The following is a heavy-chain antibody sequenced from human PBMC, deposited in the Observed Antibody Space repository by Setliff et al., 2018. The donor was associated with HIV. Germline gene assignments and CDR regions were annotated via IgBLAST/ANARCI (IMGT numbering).Heavy chain of an antibody. Sequence: AASVKVSCKASGYTFTSYAMHWVRQAPGQRLEWMGWINAGNGNTKYSQKFQGRVTITRDTSASTAYMELSSLRSEDTAVYYCARVPVLYYYDSSGYYENWFDPWGQGTLVTVSS. D-gene: IGHD3-22*01. CDR3: ARVPVLYYYDSSGYYENWFDP. CDR1: GYTFTSYA. V-gene: IGHV1-3*01. CDR2: INAGNGNT. J-gene: IGHJ5*02.